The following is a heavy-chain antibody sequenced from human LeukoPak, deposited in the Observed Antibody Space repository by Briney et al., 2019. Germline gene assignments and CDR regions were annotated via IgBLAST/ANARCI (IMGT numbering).Heavy chain of an antibody. CDR3: ARDGYCSSTSCYRD. D-gene: IGHD2-2*03. V-gene: IGHV1-2*06. CDR1: GYTFTGYY. Sequence: ASVKVSCKASGYTFTGYYMHWVRQAPGQGLEWMGRINPNSGGTNYAQKFQGRVTMTRDTSISTAYMELSRLRSDDTAVYYCARDGYCSSTSCYRDWGQGTLVTVSS. J-gene: IGHJ4*02. CDR2: INPNSGGT.